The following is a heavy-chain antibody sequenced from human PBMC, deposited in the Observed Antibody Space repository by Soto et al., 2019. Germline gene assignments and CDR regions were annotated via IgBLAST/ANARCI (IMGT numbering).Heavy chain of an antibody. J-gene: IGHJ6*02. V-gene: IGHV5-51*01. CDR1: GYSFTSYW. CDR3: ARLPPGLKTYYYGSGSYSNGMDV. D-gene: IGHD3-10*01. CDR2: IYPGDSDT. Sequence: GESLKISCKGSGYSFTSYWIGWVRQMPGKGLEWMGIIYPGDSDTRYSPSFQGQVTISADKSISTAYLQWSSLKASDTAMYYCARLPPGLKTYYYGSGSYSNGMDVWGQGTTVTVSS.